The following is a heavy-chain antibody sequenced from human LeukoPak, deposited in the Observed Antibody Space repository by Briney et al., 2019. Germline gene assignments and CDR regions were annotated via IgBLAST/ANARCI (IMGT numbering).Heavy chain of an antibody. D-gene: IGHD3-3*01. Sequence: GGSLRLSCAASGFTFSSYAMSWVRQAPGKGLEWVSAISGSGGSTYYADSVKGRFTISRDNSKNTLYLQMNSLRAEDTAVYYCXXXXNXEWLLLPADYWGQGTLVTVSS. CDR1: GFTFSSYA. CDR3: XXXXNXEWLLLPADY. J-gene: IGHJ4*02. CDR2: ISGSGGST. V-gene: IGHV3-23*01.